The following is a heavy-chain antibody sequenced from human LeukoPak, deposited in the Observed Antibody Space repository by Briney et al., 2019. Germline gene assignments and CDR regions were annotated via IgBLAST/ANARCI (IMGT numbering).Heavy chain of an antibody. V-gene: IGHV1-46*04. CDR2: INPSGGST. D-gene: IGHD3-10*01. CDR1: GYTFTSYY. J-gene: IGHJ6*03. CDR3: ARFLKTPVNRGGPANYYMDV. Sequence: ASVKVSCKASGYTFTSYYVHWVRQAPGQGLEWMGIINPSGGSTSYAQKLQGRVTMTRNTSISTAYMELSSLRFEDTAVYYCARFLKTPVNRGGPANYYMDVWGKGTTVTVSS.